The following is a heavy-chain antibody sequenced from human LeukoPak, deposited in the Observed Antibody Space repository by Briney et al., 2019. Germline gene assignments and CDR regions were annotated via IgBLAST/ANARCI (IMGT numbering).Heavy chain of an antibody. Sequence: SQTLSLTCAISGDSFSSTSAARNWIRQSPSRGLEWLGRTYFRSQWYSDYAVSVRGRISVNADTSKNQFSLQLNSVTPEDTAIYFCARYTYTFYLDYWGQGTVVTVSS. D-gene: IGHD2/OR15-2a*01. CDR3: ARYTYTFYLDY. J-gene: IGHJ4*02. V-gene: IGHV6-1*01. CDR1: GDSFSSTSAA. CDR2: TYFRSQWYS.